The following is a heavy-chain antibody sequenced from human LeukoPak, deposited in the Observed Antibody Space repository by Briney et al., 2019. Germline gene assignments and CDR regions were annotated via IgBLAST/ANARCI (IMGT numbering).Heavy chain of an antibody. CDR3: ARQIPRTIFGVVRGSMGLDY. J-gene: IGHJ4*02. CDR1: GYTFTGYY. CDR2: INPNSGGT. D-gene: IGHD3-3*01. Sequence: ASVKVSCKASGYTFTGYYMYWVRQAPGQGPEWMGWINPNSGGTNYAQRFQGRVTMTRDTSISTAYMELSRLRSDDTAVYYCARQIPRTIFGVVRGSMGLDYWGQGTLVTVSS. V-gene: IGHV1-2*02.